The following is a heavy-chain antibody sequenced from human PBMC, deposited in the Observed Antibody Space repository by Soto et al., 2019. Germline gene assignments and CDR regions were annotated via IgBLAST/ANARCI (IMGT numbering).Heavy chain of an antibody. CDR2: IHPSGQPI. CDR1: GFTFSSSE. J-gene: IGHJ3*01. D-gene: IGHD1-26*01. V-gene: IGHV3-48*03. CDR3: ARRASR. Sequence: EVQLVESGGGLVQPGGSLRLSCAVSGFTFSSSEMYWVRQAPGKGLEWISYIHPSGQPIFYADAVKGRFTISRDNANNSLFLQLHSLRAEDTAVYYCARRASRWGQGTMVTVSS.